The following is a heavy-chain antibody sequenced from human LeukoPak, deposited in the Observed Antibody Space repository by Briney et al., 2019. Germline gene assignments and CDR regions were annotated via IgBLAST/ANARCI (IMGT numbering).Heavy chain of an antibody. D-gene: IGHD3-10*01. CDR2: ISASGGKT. J-gene: IGHJ4*02. Sequence: GGSLRLSCAASGFIFNDYAMSWVRQVTGKGLECVSVISASGGKTYYADSVKGRFTISRDTSKTTISLQMNSLIVEDSAVYYCAKWTRTTLFRGDRARFDSWGQGTLVTVSS. V-gene: IGHV3-23*01. CDR1: GFIFNDYA. CDR3: AKWTRTTLFRGDRARFDS.